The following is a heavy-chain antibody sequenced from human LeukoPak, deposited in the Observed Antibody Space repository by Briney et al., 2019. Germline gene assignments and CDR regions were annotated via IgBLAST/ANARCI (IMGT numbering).Heavy chain of an antibody. CDR3: TTDDSSGWEPYYFDY. J-gene: IGHJ4*02. Sequence: GRSLRLSCAASGFTFSNAWMSWVRQAPGRGRDWVARVKSKTDGGTTDYAAHVKGRFTISRDESKNTLYLQMNRLKTEDTAVYYCTTDDSSGWEPYYFDYWGQGTLVTVSS. CDR2: VKSKTDGGTT. V-gene: IGHV3-15*01. D-gene: IGHD6-19*01. CDR1: GFTFSNAW.